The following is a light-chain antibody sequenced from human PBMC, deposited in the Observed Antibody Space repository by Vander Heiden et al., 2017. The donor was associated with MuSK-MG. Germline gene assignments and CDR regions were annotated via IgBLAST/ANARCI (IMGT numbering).Light chain of an antibody. CDR1: KLGDKY. J-gene: IGLJ2*01. Sequence: SYELTQPPSVSVSPGQTASITCSGDKLGDKYACWYQQKPGQSPGLVIYQDSKRPSGIPERFSGSNSGKTATLTISGTQAMDEADYYCQAWDSSTVVFGGGTKLTVL. CDR3: QAWDSSTVV. V-gene: IGLV3-1*01. CDR2: QDS.